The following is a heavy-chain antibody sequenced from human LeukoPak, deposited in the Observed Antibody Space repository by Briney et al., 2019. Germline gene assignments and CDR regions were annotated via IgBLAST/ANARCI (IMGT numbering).Heavy chain of an antibody. CDR2: ISAYNGNT. J-gene: IGHJ4*02. Sequence: ASVKVSCKASGYTFTSYGISWVRQAPGQGLEWMGWISAYNGNTNYAQKLQGRVTMTTDTSTSTAYMELRSLRSDDTAVYYCARDERAYYYGSGSYYFLDYWGQGTLVTVSS. V-gene: IGHV1-18*01. CDR1: GYTFTSYG. D-gene: IGHD3-10*01. CDR3: ARDERAYYYGSGSYYFLDY.